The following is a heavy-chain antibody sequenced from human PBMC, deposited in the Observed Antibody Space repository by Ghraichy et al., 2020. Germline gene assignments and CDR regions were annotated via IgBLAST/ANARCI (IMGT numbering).Heavy chain of an antibody. CDR3: VRETALREVDY. Sequence: GESLNISCAASGFTFSSYSMNWVRQAPGKGLEWVSYISRSSSYIYYADSVKGRFTISRDNAKNSLYLQMNSLRAEDTAVYYCVRETALREVDYWGQGTLVTVSS. CDR2: ISRSSSYI. J-gene: IGHJ4*02. D-gene: IGHD2-21*02. V-gene: IGHV3-21*01. CDR1: GFTFSSYS.